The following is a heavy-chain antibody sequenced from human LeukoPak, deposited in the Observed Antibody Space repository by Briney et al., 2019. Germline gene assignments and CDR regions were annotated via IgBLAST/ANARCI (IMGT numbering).Heavy chain of an antibody. V-gene: IGHV4-34*01. Sequence: PSETLSLTCAVYGESLSKYYWTWIRQSPGKGLEWIGEINHRGSTNLNPSLKSRVTLSVDTSKHQFSLKLTSVTAADAAVYYCESSVGSTDYWGQGTLVTVSS. CDR1: GESLSKYY. D-gene: IGHD1-26*01. CDR3: ESSVGSTDY. J-gene: IGHJ4*02. CDR2: INHRGST.